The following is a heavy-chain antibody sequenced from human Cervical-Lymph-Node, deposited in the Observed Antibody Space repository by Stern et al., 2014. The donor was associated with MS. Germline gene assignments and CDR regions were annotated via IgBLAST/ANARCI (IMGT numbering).Heavy chain of an antibody. J-gene: IGHJ6*02. Sequence: QMQLVESGADVMKPWASVWLSCTASTYTFTTYYLHWVRQAPGQGLEWMGIITPTDGVTNYAEKFQGRLTMTRDTSTTTVYMELISLTSEDTAVYYCAGWNNHLHDGVGVWGQGTTVTVSS. CDR2: ITPTDGVT. D-gene: IGHD1/OR15-1a*01. V-gene: IGHV1-46*01. CDR1: TYTFTTYY. CDR3: AGWNNHLHDGVGV.